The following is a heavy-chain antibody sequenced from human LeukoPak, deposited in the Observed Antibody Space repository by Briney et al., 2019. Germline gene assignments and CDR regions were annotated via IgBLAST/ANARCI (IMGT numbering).Heavy chain of an antibody. CDR2: IYYSGST. J-gene: IGHJ6*03. V-gene: IGHV4-59*11. D-gene: IGHD3-16*01. Sequence: SETLSLTCTVSGGSISSHYWSWIRQPPGKGLEWIGYIYYSGSTNYNPSLKSRVTISVDTSKNQFSLKLSSVTAADTAVYYCAGGGAPSRDYYYYMDVWGRGTTVTVSS. CDR1: GGSISSHY. CDR3: AGGGAPSRDYYYYMDV.